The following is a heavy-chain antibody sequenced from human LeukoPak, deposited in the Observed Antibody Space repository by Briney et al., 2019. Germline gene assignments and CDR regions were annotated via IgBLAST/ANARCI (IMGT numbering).Heavy chain of an antibody. CDR1: GFTFSSYG. J-gene: IGHJ4*02. V-gene: IGHV3-30*18. D-gene: IGHD3-9*01. CDR2: IPFDGSNK. CDR3: AKDAHDILTGYNSQYFDY. Sequence: PGGSLRLSCAASGFTFSSYGLHWVRQAPGKGLEWVAVIPFDGSNKYYADSVKGRFTTSRDNSKNTLYLQMNSLRAEDTAVYYCAKDAHDILTGYNSQYFDYWGQGTLVTVSS.